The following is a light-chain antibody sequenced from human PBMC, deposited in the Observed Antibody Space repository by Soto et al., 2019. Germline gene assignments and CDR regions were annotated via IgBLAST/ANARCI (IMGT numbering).Light chain of an antibody. CDR1: SIDVGGYNY. V-gene: IGLV2-14*01. CDR2: EVS. J-gene: IGLJ1*01. CDR3: SSYTSRRTRV. Sequence: QSAITQPASLSGSPRQSITISCTVTSIDVGGYNYVSWYQQHPGKAPKLMIYEVSNRPSGVSNRFSGSKSGNTASLTISGLQAEDEADYYCSSYTSRRTRVIGTGTKVT.